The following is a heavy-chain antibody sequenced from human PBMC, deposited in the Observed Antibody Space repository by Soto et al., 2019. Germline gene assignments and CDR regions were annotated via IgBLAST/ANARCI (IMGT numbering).Heavy chain of an antibody. CDR2: IFHTGSS. CDR1: GDSFSSYY. V-gene: IGHV4-59*01. CDR3: ATTTNLENYFDY. J-gene: IGHJ4*01. D-gene: IGHD1-1*01. Sequence: SETLSLTCTVSGDSFSSYYWSWIRQPPGKGLEWIGYIFHTGSSVSNPSLKSRVTMSVDMSKKEFSLKLTSVTAADTALYYCATTTNLENYFDYWGHGTLVTVSS.